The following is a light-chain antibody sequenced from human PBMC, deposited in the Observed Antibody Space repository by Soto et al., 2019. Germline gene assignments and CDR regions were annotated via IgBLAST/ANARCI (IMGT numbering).Light chain of an antibody. Sequence: DIPLTQSPSFLSASVGSRVTITCRASQGIACYLAWYHQKPGQPPNLLIFAASTVHSGVPSRFSGSGSDTEFPLTISSLQPEDSATYYCQQLSDYPRTFGQGTKLEIK. CDR1: QGIACY. J-gene: IGKJ2*01. V-gene: IGKV1-9*01. CDR2: AAS. CDR3: QQLSDYPRT.